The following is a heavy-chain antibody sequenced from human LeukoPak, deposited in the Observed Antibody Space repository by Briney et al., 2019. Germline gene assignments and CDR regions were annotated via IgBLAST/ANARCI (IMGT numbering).Heavy chain of an antibody. CDR1: GGSISSYY. CDR2: IYYSRST. CDR3: ARLGDYYDSSGYYYVQGTFDY. D-gene: IGHD3-22*01. Sequence: SETQSLTCTVSGGSISSYYWSWIRQPPGKGLEWIGYIYYSRSTNYNPSLKSRVTISVDTSKNQFSLKLSSVTPADTAVYYCARLGDYYDSSGYYYVQGTFDYWGQGTLVTVSS. V-gene: IGHV4-59*08. J-gene: IGHJ4*02.